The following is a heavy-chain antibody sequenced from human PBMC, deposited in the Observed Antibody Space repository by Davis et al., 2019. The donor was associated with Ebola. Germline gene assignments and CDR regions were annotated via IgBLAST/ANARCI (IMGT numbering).Heavy chain of an antibody. CDR2: IRSKANSYAT. V-gene: IGHV3-73*01. CDR3: TRQGTYQPTDY. D-gene: IGHD2-2*01. J-gene: IGHJ4*02. CDR1: GFTFSSYS. Sequence: PGGSLRLSCAASGFTFSSYSMNWVRQASGKGLEWVGRIRSKANSYATAYAASVKGRFTISRDDSKNTAYLQMNSLKTEDTAVYYCTRQGTYQPTDYWGQGTLVTVSS.